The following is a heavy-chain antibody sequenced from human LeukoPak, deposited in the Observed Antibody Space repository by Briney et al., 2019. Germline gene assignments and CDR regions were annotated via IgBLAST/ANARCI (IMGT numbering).Heavy chain of an antibody. V-gene: IGHV5-51*01. CDR2: IYPGDSDT. D-gene: IGHD3-10*01. Sequence: GESPKISCQGSGYTFNNYWIGWLRQLPGKGLEWMGIIYPGDSDTTYNPSFQGQVTFSADKSISTAYLRWSSLKASDTAIYYCARVGVRGVNGRAYFDYWGQGTLVTVSS. CDR1: GYTFNNYW. CDR3: ARVGVRGVNGRAYFDY. J-gene: IGHJ4*02.